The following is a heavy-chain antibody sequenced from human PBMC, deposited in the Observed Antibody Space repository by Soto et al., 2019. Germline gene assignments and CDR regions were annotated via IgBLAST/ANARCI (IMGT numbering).Heavy chain of an antibody. D-gene: IGHD3-22*01. J-gene: IGHJ5*02. CDR3: ARAPQDSSGYYLPHNWFDP. Sequence: LRLSCAASGFTFSSYAMSWVRQAPGKGLEWVSAISGSSSYIYYADSVKGRFTISRDNAKNSLYLQMNSLGAEDTAVYYCARAPQDSSGYYLPHNWFDPWGQGTLVTVSS. CDR1: GFTFSSYA. V-gene: IGHV3-21*01. CDR2: ISGSSSYI.